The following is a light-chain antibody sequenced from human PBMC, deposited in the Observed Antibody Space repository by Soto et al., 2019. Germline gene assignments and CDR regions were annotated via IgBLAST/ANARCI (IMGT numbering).Light chain of an antibody. V-gene: IGKV1-5*03. CDR1: QSISSW. J-gene: IGKJ1*01. CDR3: QQYNFSPWT. CDR2: KAS. Sequence: DIQMTQSPSTLSASVGDRVTITCRASQSISSWLAWYQQKPGKAPKLLIYKASSLESGVPSSFSGSGSGTEFTLTISSLQPDDFATYYCQQYNFSPWTFGQGTKVEIK.